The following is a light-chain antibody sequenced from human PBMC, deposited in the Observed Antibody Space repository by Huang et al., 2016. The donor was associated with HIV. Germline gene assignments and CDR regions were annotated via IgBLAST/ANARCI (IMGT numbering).Light chain of an antibody. CDR3: HQYGTSVGT. V-gene: IGKV3-20*01. CDR2: AAS. CDR1: QTVSNNF. Sequence: EIVLTQSPGTLSLSPGERATLSCGASQTVSNNFLAWYQYKTGQAPRLLIYAASSRATGIPDRFSGSGSRRDFNLTISRLEPEDFAVYYCHQYGTSVGTFGPGTKVDVK. J-gene: IGKJ1*01.